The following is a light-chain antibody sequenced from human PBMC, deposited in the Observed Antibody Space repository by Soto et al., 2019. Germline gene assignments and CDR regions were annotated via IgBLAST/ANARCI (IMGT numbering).Light chain of an antibody. J-gene: IGLJ3*02. V-gene: IGLV2-11*01. CDR2: EVS. CDR3: CSYAGTYTWV. Sequence: QSALTQPRSVSGSPGQSVTISCTGTSSDVGGYNSVSWYQQYPGKAPKLMIYEVSKRPSGVPARFYGSNSGNAAPLTISGLQAEDEADYYCCSYAGTYTWVFGGGTKLTVL. CDR1: SSDVGGYNS.